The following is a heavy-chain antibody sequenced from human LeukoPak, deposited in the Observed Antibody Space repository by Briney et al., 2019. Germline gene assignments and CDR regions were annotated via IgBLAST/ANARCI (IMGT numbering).Heavy chain of an antibody. CDR1: GFTFSSYW. V-gene: IGHV3-7*01. Sequence: PGGSLRLSCAASGFTFSSYWMSWVRQAPGKGLEWVANIKQDGSEKYYVDSVKGRFTISRDNAKNSLYLQMNSLRAEDTAVYYCARVGYIGSSWLFDYWGQGALVIVSS. CDR3: ARVGYIGSSWLFDY. J-gene: IGHJ4*02. CDR2: IKQDGSEK. D-gene: IGHD1-26*01.